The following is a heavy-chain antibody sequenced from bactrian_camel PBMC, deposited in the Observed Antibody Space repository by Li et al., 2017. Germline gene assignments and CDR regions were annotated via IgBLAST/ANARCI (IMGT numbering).Heavy chain of an antibody. CDR1: GYPYSTYC. V-gene: IGHV3S1*01. D-gene: IGHD3*01. CDR3: ATGSGPMHGVRGGY. CDR2: INTDGFTT. J-gene: IGHJ4*01. Sequence: HVQLVESGGGSVQAGGSLRLSCASSGYPYSTYCMAWFRQAPGNEREGVAAINTDGFTTYYPDSVKSHYTISRDNPKNTVYLQVNSLEPEYTAVYYCATGSGPMHGVRGGYWGQGTQVTVS.